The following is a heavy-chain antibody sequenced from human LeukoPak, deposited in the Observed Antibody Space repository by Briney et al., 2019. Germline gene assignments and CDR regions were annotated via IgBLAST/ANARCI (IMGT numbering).Heavy chain of an antibody. CDR2: ISGSGGST. Sequence: GGSLRLSCAASGFTFSSYTMSWVRQAPGKGLEWVSAISGSGGSTYYADSVKGRFTISRDNAKNSLYLQMNSLRAEDTAVYYCAELGITMIGGVWGKGTTVTISS. CDR1: GFTFSSYT. V-gene: IGHV3-23*01. J-gene: IGHJ6*04. CDR3: AELGITMIGGV. D-gene: IGHD3-10*02.